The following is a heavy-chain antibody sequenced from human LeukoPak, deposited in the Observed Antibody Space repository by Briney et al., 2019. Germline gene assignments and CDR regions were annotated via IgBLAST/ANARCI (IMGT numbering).Heavy chain of an antibody. CDR2: ISDSGRT. CDR1: GASVNSYY. CDR3: TKGYYKPFDS. V-gene: IGHV4-59*02. D-gene: IGHD1-26*01. J-gene: IGHJ4*02. Sequence: ASETLSLTCTVSGASVNSYYWDWIRQPPGKGLEWIGCISDSGRTYYNPSLKSRVTISLGTSNNQFSLRLTSVTAADSAMYYCTKGYYKPFDSWGQGTLVTVSS.